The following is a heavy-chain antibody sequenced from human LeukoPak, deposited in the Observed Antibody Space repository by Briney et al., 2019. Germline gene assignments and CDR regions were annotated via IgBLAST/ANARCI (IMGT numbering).Heavy chain of an antibody. CDR1: EFXFSNYW. D-gene: IGHD6-19*01. CDR2: INSDGRST. Sequence: GGSLRLSCAASEFXFSNYWIHWVRQAPGEGLVWVAHINSDGRSTSYADSVKGRFTISRDNAKNTLYLQMNSLRTEDTAVYYCARDMYSSGWSYYFDHWGQGTLVTVSS. V-gene: IGHV3-74*01. J-gene: IGHJ4*02. CDR3: ARDMYSSGWSYYFDH.